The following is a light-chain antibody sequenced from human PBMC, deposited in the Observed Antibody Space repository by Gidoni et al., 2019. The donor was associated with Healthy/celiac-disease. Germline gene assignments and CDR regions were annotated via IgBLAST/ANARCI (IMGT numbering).Light chain of an antibody. V-gene: IGKV2-28*01. Sequence: DIVMTQSPLSLPVTPGEPASISCRSSQSLLHSNGYKYLDWYLQKPGQSPQLLIYLGSNRASGVPDRFSGSGSGTDFTLKISRLEAEDVGVYYCMQGLQTPLTFXGXTKVXI. CDR3: MQGLQTPLT. CDR1: QSLLHSNGYKY. J-gene: IGKJ4*01. CDR2: LGS.